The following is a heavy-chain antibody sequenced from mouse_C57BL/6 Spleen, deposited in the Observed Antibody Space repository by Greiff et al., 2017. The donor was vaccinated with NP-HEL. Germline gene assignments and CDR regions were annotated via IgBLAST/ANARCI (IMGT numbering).Heavy chain of an antibody. Sequence: QVQLKESGAELARPGASVKMSCKASGYTFTSYTMHWVKQRPGQGLEWIGYINPSSGYTKYNQKFKDKATLTADKSSSTAYMQLSSLTSEDSAVYYCATDSSDVAWFAYWGQGTLVTVSA. CDR3: ATDSSDVAWFAY. CDR1: GYTFTSYT. D-gene: IGHD3-2*02. J-gene: IGHJ3*01. V-gene: IGHV1-4*01. CDR2: INPSSGYT.